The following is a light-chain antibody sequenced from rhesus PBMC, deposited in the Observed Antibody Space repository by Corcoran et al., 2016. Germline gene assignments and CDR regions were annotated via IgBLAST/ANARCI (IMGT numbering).Light chain of an antibody. J-gene: IGKJ2*01. CDR1: QSLLYISNNKHS. V-gene: IGKV4-1*01. CDR3: QQYYTTPYS. CDR2: WAS. Sequence: DIVMTQSPDSLAVSLGEGVTINCKSSQSLLYISNNKHSFAWYQQKPGQAPTLLIYWASTRESGVPNRVSGRGSGTDFTLTISGLQAEDVAVYYCQQYYTTPYSFGQGTNVEIK.